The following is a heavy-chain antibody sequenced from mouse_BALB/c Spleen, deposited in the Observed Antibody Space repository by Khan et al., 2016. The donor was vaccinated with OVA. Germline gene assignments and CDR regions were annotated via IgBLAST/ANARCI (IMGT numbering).Heavy chain of an antibody. J-gene: IGHJ2*01. CDR3: TRIYRSDFDY. Sequence: VQLKESGPELVRPGASVKISCKASGYSFTGYFMNWVMQSHGKSLEWIGRINPHIGETFYNQRFKDKATLTVDESSSTAHMELRSLVSEDSAVYYCTRIYRSDFDYWGQGTTLTVSS. CDR1: GYSFTGYF. D-gene: IGHD1-1*01. V-gene: IGHV1-20*02. CDR2: INPHIGET.